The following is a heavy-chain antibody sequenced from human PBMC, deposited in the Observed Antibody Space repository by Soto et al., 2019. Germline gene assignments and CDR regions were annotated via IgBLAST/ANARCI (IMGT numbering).Heavy chain of an antibody. CDR2: IMPIFRTP. D-gene: IGHD3-3*02. J-gene: IGHJ6*02. CDR1: GGTFRNSA. Sequence: QVQLEQSGAEVKKPGSSVKLSCKASGGTFRNSAISWVRQAPGQGLEWMGGIMPIFRTPDYAQKFQGRVTITADESTNTAYMELSGLRSDDTAVYYCARDNVRPQLGGNYYYILDVWGHGTTVTVSS. V-gene: IGHV1-69*12. CDR3: ARDNVRPQLGGNYYYILDV.